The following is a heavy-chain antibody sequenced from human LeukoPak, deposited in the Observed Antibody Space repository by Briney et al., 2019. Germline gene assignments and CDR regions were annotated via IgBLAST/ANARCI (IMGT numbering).Heavy chain of an antibody. Sequence: ASVKVPCKASGGTFSSNAISWVRQAPGQGPEWMGRIIPILGTAEYAARFQGRVTITADKSRTTSYMELSSLKSEDTAFYFCARGKGFVGHFDSWGQGTLVSVSS. J-gene: IGHJ4*02. CDR2: IIPILGTA. CDR3: ARGKGFVGHFDS. CDR1: GGTFSSNA. D-gene: IGHD2-15*01. V-gene: IGHV1-69*04.